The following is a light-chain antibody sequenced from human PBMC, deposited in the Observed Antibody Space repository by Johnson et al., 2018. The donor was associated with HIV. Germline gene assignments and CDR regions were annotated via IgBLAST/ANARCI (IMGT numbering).Light chain of an antibody. V-gene: IGLV1-51*01. CDR2: DNN. Sequence: QSVLSQPPSVSAAPGQTVTISCSGSSSNIGNNYVSWYQQLPGTVPKLLIYDNNKRPSGIPDRFSGSKSGTSATLGITGLQTGDEADYYCGTWDSRLGAVYVFGTGTKVTVL. CDR1: SSNIGNNY. CDR3: GTWDSRLGAVYV. J-gene: IGLJ1*01.